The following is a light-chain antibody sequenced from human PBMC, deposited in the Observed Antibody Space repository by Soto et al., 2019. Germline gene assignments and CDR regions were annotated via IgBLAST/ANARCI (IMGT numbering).Light chain of an antibody. CDR3: QQYNNWPLGT. Sequence: DIQLTQSPSSLSASVGDTVTITCRATRDINNFLAWYQERPGKAPKLLIYASTLHSGVPPRFRGSGTGTDFTLTISGLQPEDFGFYYCQQYNNWPLGTFGQGTRVEI. J-gene: IGKJ1*01. CDR1: RDINNF. V-gene: IGKV1-9*01. CDR2: AS.